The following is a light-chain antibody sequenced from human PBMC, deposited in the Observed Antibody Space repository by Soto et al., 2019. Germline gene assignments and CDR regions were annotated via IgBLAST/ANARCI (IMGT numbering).Light chain of an antibody. J-gene: IGKJ1*01. Sequence: EIVLTQSPGTLSLSPGERATLSCVASQSVSNNYLAWHQQKPGQAPRLLIYGASNRATGIPDRFSGSGSGTDFTLTISRLEPEDFAVYYCQQYGSSGTFGQGTKVDIK. CDR2: GAS. V-gene: IGKV3-20*01. CDR1: QSVSNNY. CDR3: QQYGSSGT.